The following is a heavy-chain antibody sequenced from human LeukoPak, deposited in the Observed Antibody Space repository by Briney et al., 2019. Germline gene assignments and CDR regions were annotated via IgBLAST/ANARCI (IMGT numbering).Heavy chain of an antibody. V-gene: IGHV3-7*04. J-gene: IGHJ4*02. D-gene: IGHD5-18*01. CDR3: ARARFSYGHYYFDY. Sequence: GGSLRLSCAASAFTFSTYWMSWVRQAPAKGLEWVANIKQDGSEKYYVDSVKGRFTISRDNAKDSLYLQMNSLRAEDTAVYYCARARFSYGHYYFDYWGQGTLVTVSS. CDR2: IKQDGSEK. CDR1: AFTFSTYW.